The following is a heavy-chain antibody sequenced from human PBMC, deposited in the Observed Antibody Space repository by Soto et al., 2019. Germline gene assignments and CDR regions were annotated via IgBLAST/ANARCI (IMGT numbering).Heavy chain of an antibody. CDR1: TFNDHQ. CDR3: ARAGSPFHSDSTGYWGFNY. J-gene: IGHJ4*02. Sequence: TFNDHQMNWVRQAPGRGLEWVSVIYSSGTTYYGDSVKGRFTISRDNSKNTLYLQMNSLRTEDTALYYCARAGSPFHSDSTGYWGFNYWGQGTLVTVSS. D-gene: IGHD3-9*01. V-gene: IGHV3-53*01. CDR2: IYSSGTT.